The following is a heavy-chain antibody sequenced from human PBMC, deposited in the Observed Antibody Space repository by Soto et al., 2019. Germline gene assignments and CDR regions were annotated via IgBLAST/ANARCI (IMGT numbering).Heavy chain of an antibody. CDR3: ARGLILEYYFDY. Sequence: PGGSLRLSCAASGFTFSSYSMNWVRQAPGKGLEWVSSISSSSSYIYYADSVKGRFTISRDNAKNSLYLQMNSLRAEDTAVYYCARGLILEYYFDYWGQGTLVTVSS. V-gene: IGHV3-21*01. D-gene: IGHD2-8*01. CDR1: GFTFSSYS. CDR2: ISSSSSYI. J-gene: IGHJ4*02.